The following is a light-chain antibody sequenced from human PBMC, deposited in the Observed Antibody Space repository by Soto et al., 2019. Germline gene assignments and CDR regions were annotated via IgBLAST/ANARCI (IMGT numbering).Light chain of an antibody. Sequence: QSALTQPASLSGSPGQSITITCTGTSSDIGSYNYVSWYQQHPAKAPKLLIFDVSYRPSGISDRFSGSKSGNTASLTISGLQPEDEADYYCSSYGASATLFGGGPKVTVL. V-gene: IGLV2-14*03. CDR2: DVS. CDR3: SSYGASATL. J-gene: IGLJ3*02. CDR1: SSDIGSYNY.